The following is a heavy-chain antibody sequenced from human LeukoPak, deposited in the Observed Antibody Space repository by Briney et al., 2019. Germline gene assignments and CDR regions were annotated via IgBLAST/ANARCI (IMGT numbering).Heavy chain of an antibody. J-gene: IGHJ3*02. CDR3: ARDRARTYYYDSSGYYVGSAFDI. CDR1: GFTFSSYS. D-gene: IGHD3-22*01. V-gene: IGHV3-21*01. CDR2: ISSSSSYI. Sequence: PGGSLRLSCAASGFTFSSYSMNWVRQAPGKGLEWVSSISSSSSYIYHAYSVKCRFTISRDNAKNSLYLQMNSLRAEDTAVYYCARDRARTYYYDSSGYYVGSAFDIWGQGTMVTVSS.